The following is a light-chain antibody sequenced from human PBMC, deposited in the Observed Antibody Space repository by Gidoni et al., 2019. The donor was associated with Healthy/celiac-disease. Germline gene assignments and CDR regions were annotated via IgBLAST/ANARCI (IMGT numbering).Light chain of an antibody. J-gene: IGKJ2*01. V-gene: IGKV1-33*01. Sequence: DIQMTQSPSSLSASVGDRVTITCQASQDSSNSLNWYKQKPGKAPKLLIYDASNLETGVPSRFSGSGSGTAFTFTISSLQPEDIATYYCQQYDNLPHTFGQGTKLEIK. CDR3: QQYDNLPHT. CDR2: DAS. CDR1: QDSSNS.